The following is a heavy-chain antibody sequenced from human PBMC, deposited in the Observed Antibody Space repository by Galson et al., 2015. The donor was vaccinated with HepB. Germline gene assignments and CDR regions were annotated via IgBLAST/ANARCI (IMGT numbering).Heavy chain of an antibody. CDR2: FYSGGST. CDR3: AREGNYYYYAMDV. D-gene: IGHD3-10*01. J-gene: IGHJ6*02. CDR1: GLAVSSNY. Sequence: SLRLSCAASGLAVSSNYISWVRQAPGKGLELVSVFYSGGSTYYADSVKGRFTISGDSSKNTPYLQMNSLRGEDTAVYYCAREGNYYYYAMDVWGQGTTVTVSS. V-gene: IGHV3-53*01.